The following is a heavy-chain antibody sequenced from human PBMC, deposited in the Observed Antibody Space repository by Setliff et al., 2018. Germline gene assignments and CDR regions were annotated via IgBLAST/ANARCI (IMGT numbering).Heavy chain of an antibody. CDR2: TRNKANSYTT. D-gene: IGHD3-10*01. CDR1: GFTLSEYG. V-gene: IGHV3-72*01. CDR3: ARSGSGSYYNGFYYYYMDV. Sequence: LSLSCTASGFTLSEYGMNWVRQAPGKGLEWVGRTRNKANSYTTEYAASVKGRFTISRDDSKNSLYLQMNSLKTEDTAVYYCARSGSGSYYNGFYYYYMDVWGKGTTVTVSS. J-gene: IGHJ6*03.